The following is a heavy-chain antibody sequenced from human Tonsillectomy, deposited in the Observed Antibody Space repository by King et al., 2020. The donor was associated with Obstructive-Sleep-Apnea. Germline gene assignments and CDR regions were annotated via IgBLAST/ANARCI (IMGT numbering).Heavy chain of an antibody. CDR1: GGSISSSSYY. V-gene: IGHV4-39*07. CDR2: IYYSGST. D-gene: IGHD3-3*01. Sequence: LQLQESGPGLVKPSETLSLTCTVSGGSISSSSYYWGWIRQPPGKGLEWIGSIYYSGSTYYNPSLKSRVTISVDTSKNQFSLKLSSVTAADTAVYYCAGIYDFWSGYYDTPGAYYYYGMDVWGQGTTVTVSS. CDR3: AGIYDFWSGYYDTPGAYYYYGMDV. J-gene: IGHJ6*02.